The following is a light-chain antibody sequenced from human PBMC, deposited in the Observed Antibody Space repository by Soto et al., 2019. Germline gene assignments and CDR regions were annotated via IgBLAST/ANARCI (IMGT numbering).Light chain of an antibody. V-gene: IGKV3-20*01. CDR2: GAS. J-gene: IGKJ1*01. CDR1: QSVSNNY. CDR3: QQYGSSGT. Sequence: ENGFTQSPGTPSLSPGERATLSCRASQSVSNNYLAWYQQKPGQAPRLLIYGASNRATGIPDRFSGSGSGTDFTLTISRLEPEDFAVYYCQQYGSSGTFGQGTKVDIK.